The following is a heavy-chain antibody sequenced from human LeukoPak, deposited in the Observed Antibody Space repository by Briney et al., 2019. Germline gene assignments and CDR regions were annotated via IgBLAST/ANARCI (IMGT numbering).Heavy chain of an antibody. J-gene: IGHJ4*02. CDR1: GHTLTKLS. D-gene: IGHD3-22*01. CDR3: ATEQTYYYDSSGYYPLGY. V-gene: IGHV1-24*01. CDR2: FDPEDGET. Sequence: ASVKVSCKVSGHTLTKLSMHWVRQAPGKGLEWMGGFDPEDGETIYAQKFQGRVTMTEDTSTDTAYMELSSLRSEDTAVYYCATEQTYYYDSSGYYPLGYWGQGTLVTVSS.